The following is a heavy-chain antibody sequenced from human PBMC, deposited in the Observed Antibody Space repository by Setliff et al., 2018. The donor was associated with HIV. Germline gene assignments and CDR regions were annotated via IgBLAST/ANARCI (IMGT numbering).Heavy chain of an antibody. CDR3: ARGNNDLESFDY. CDR2: IYASGKT. CDR1: GDSLNTYY. J-gene: IGHJ4*02. D-gene: IGHD3-3*01. Sequence: KSSETLSLTCNVSGDSLNTYYWSWIRQSGGKGLEWIGRIYASGKTTFNPSLKSRVRMSVGTSKNQFSLKLTSVTASDTAVYYCARGNNDLESFDYWGQGALVTVSS. V-gene: IGHV4-4*07.